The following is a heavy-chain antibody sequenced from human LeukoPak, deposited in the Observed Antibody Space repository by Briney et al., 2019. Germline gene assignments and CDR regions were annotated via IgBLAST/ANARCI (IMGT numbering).Heavy chain of an antibody. V-gene: IGHV3-7*01. D-gene: IGHD1-26*01. CDR2: IKGDGSEK. Sequence: GGSLRLSCAASGFSFSINWMSWVRQAPGKGLEWVANIKGDGSEKYYVDSVKGRFTVSRDNARNSLYLQMNSLRVEDTEIYYCARADWFSADYWGQGTLVTVYS. J-gene: IGHJ4*02. CDR1: GFSFSINW. CDR3: ARADWFSADY.